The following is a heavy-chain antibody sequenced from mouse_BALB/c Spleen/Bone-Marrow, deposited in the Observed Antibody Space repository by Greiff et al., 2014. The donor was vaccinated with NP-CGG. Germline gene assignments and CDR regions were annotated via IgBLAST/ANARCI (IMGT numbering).Heavy chain of an antibody. CDR3: AREKYGNYYAMDY. Sequence: VQLQQSGPGLVAPSQSLSITCTVSGFSLTGFGINWIRQPPGKGLEWLGMIWGDGTTDYNSALKSRLSINKDNSKSQVFLKMNSLQAGDTARYYCAREKYGNYYAMDYWGQGTPVTVSS. CDR2: IWGDGTT. CDR1: GFSLTGFG. J-gene: IGHJ4*01. V-gene: IGHV2-6-7*01. D-gene: IGHD2-10*02.